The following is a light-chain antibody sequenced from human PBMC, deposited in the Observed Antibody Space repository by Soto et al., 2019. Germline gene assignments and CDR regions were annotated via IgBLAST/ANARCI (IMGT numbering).Light chain of an antibody. J-gene: IGKJ2*01. V-gene: IGKV3-20*01. CDR2: VAS. CDR1: QIVSATY. CDR3: QHYGTAPMYT. Sequence: EIVLTQSPGTLSLPPGGRATLSCRASQIVSATYLAWYQQRPGRAPRLLIYVASTRAPGIPDRFRGSGSGTDFTRTISRLQPEDIAVYYCQHYGTAPMYTCGQGNKRENK.